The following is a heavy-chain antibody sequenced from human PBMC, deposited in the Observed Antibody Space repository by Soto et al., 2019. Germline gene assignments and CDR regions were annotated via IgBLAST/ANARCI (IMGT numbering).Heavy chain of an antibody. CDR2: IYYSGST. V-gene: IGHV4-31*03. J-gene: IGHJ4*02. CDR1: GGSISSGGYY. Sequence: SETLSITCTVSGGSISSGGYYWSWIRQHPGKGLEWIGYIYYSGSTYYNPSLKSRVTISVDTSKNQFSPKLSSVTAADTAVYYCARLSNPWGNSVMDYWGQGTLVTVSS. CDR3: ARLSNPWGNSVMDY. D-gene: IGHD3-16*01.